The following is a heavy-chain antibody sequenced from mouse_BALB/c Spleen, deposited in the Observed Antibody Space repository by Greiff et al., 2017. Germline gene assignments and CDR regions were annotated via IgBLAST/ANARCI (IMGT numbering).Heavy chain of an antibody. CDR2: ISYSGST. J-gene: IGHJ2*01. V-gene: IGHV3-2*02. Sequence: DVQLQESGPGLVKPSQSLSLTCTVSGYSITSDYAWNWIRQFPGNKLEWMGYISYSGSTSYNPSIKSRTSITRDTSKNTFFLQLNSVTTEDTATYYGARFTTATFDYWGQGTTLTVSS. D-gene: IGHD1-2*01. CDR3: ARFTTATFDY. CDR1: GYSITSDYA.